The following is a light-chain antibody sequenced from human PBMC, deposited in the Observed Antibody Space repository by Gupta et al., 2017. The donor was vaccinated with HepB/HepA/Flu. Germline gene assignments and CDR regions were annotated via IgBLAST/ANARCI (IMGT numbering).Light chain of an antibody. J-gene: IGLJ3*02. CDR3: QSYDSSLSGWV. CDR2: GNN. CDR1: SSNFGAGYD. Sequence: SSSNFGAGYDVHWYQQLPGTAPKLLIYGNNNRPSGVPDRFSGSTSGTSASLATTGLQAEDEADYYCQSYDSSLSGWVFGGGTKLTVL. V-gene: IGLV1-40*01.